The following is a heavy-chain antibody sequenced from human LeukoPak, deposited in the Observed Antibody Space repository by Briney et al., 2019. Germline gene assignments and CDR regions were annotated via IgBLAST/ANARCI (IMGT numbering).Heavy chain of an antibody. D-gene: IGHD5-12*01. CDR1: GFTFSSYA. CDR2: ISGSGGST. V-gene: IGHV3-23*01. J-gene: IGHJ4*02. CDR3: ARGWWLPVDY. Sequence: GGSLRLSCAASGFTFSSYAMSWVRQAPGKGLEWVSAISGSGGSTYYADSVKGRFTISRDNSKNTRYLQMNSLRAEDTALYYCARGWWLPVDYWGQGTLVTVSS.